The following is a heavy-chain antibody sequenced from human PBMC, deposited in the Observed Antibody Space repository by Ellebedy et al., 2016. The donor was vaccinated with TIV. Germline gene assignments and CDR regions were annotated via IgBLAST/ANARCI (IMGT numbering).Heavy chain of an antibody. CDR1: GYSFSTYW. Sequence: GESLKISCKGFGYSFSTYWIGWVRQKPGKGLEWMGIIYPGDSDTRYSPSFQGQVTISADTSISTAFLQWSSLKASDSGIYYCARPPASKDGYNFDYWGQGTLVSVSS. V-gene: IGHV5-51*01. J-gene: IGHJ4*02. CDR3: ARPPASKDGYNFDY. D-gene: IGHD5-24*01. CDR2: IYPGDSDT.